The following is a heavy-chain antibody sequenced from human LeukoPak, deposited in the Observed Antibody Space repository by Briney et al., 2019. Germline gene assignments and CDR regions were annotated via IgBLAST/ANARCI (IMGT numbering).Heavy chain of an antibody. Sequence: PGGSLRLSCAASGFTFSSYGMHWVRQAPGKGLEWVAVIWYDGSNKYYADSVKGRFTISRDNSKNTLYLQMNSLRAEDTAVYYCAREPASFSYYYYYNYMDVWGKGTTVTVSS. CDR1: GFTFSSYG. V-gene: IGHV3-33*01. J-gene: IGHJ6*03. CDR3: AREPASFSYYYYYNYMDV. D-gene: IGHD3-16*02. CDR2: IWYDGSNK.